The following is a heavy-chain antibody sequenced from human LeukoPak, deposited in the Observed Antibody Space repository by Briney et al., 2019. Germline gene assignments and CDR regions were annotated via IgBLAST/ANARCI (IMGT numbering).Heavy chain of an antibody. J-gene: IGHJ4*02. V-gene: IGHV4-34*01. CDR3: ARDEGHDYGDS. CDR2: INHSGST. Sequence: PSETLSLTCTVSGGSISSYYWSWIRQPPGKGLEWIGEINHSGSTNYNPSLKSRVTISVDTSKNQFSLKLSSVTAADTAVYYCARDEGHDYGDSWGQGTLVTVSS. CDR1: GGSISSYY.